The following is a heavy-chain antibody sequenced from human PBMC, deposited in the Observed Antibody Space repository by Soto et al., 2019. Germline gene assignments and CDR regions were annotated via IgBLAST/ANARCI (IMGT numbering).Heavy chain of an antibody. CDR2: ISSSSSYI. V-gene: IGHV3-21*01. CDR3: AREKGYSSSWSPFLYGMDGDYKMDV. CDR1: GFTFSSYS. D-gene: IGHD6-13*01. J-gene: IGHJ6*02. Sequence: PGGSLRLSCAASGFTFSSYSMNWVRQAPGKGLEWVSSISSSSSYIYYADSVKGRFTISRDNAKNSLYLQMNSLRAEETAVYYCAREKGYSSSWSPFLYGMDGDYKMDVWGQGATVTVSS.